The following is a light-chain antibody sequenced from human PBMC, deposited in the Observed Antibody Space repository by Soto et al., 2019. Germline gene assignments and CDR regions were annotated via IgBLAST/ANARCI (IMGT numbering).Light chain of an antibody. CDR3: QHYNNWPRT. Sequence: EIVMTQSPATLSVSPGERATLSCRASQSVSSNFAWYQQKPGQAPRLLIYGESTRATGIPARFSGSGSGTEFTLTISSLQSEDFAVYYCQHYNNWPRTFGQGTKVEIK. CDR1: QSVSSN. CDR2: GES. J-gene: IGKJ1*01. V-gene: IGKV3-15*01.